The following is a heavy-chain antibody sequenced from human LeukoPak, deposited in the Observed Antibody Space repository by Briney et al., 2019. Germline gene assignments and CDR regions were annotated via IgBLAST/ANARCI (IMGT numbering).Heavy chain of an antibody. D-gene: IGHD6-19*01. CDR2: ISSNGGST. J-gene: IGHJ4*02. V-gene: IGHV3-64*01. Sequence: GGSLRLSCAASGFTFSSYAMHWVRQAPGKGLEYVSAISSNGGSTYYANSVKGRFTISRDNSKNTLYLQMGSLRAEDMAVYYCARGDSSGWSPFDYWGQGTLVTVSS. CDR1: GFTFSSYA. CDR3: ARGDSSGWSPFDY.